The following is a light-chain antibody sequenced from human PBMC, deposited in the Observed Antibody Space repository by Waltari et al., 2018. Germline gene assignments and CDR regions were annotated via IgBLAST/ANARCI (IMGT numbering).Light chain of an antibody. CDR2: KND. J-gene: IGLJ3*02. Sequence: QPVLTLPPSASGTPGQVVSFSCSGSSSNVGNNYVYWYQQLPGTAPKLLIYKNDRRPSGVPGRFFGSRSGTSASLVISGLRSGDEGHYTCATWDDSLNSWVVGGGTKLTIL. CDR3: ATWDDSLNSWV. V-gene: IGLV1-47*01. CDR1: SSNVGNNY.